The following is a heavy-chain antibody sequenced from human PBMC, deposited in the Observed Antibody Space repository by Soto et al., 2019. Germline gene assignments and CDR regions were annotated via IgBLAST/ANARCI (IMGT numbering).Heavy chain of an antibody. CDR3: TETYYDFWSGYVDY. D-gene: IGHD3-3*01. CDR2: IKSKTDGGTT. Sequence: EVQLVESGGGLVKPGGSLRLSCAASRFTFSNAWMSWVRQAPGKGLEWVGRIKSKTDGGTTDYAAPVKGRFTISRDDSKNTLYLQMNSLKTEDTAVYYCTETYYDFWSGYVDYWGQGTLVTVSS. J-gene: IGHJ4*02. V-gene: IGHV3-15*01. CDR1: RFTFSNAW.